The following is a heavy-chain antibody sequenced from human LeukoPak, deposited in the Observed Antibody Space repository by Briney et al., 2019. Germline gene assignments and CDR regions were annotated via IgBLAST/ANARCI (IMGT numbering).Heavy chain of an antibody. CDR3: ARGGYCSSTSCYSLAGIDY. CDR1: GGTFSSYA. CDR2: IIPIFGTA. Sequence: SVKVSCKASGGTFSSYAISWVRQAPGQGLEWMGGIIPIFGTANYAQKFQGRVTITADKSTSTAYMELSRLRSDDTAVYYCARGGYCSSTSCYSLAGIDYWGQGTLVTVSS. V-gene: IGHV1-69*06. D-gene: IGHD2-2*01. J-gene: IGHJ4*02.